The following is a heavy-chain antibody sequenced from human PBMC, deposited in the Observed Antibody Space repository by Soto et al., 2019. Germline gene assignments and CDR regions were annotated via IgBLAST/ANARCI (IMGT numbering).Heavy chain of an antibody. CDR2: IWYDGSNK. V-gene: IGHV3-33*01. CDR3: ARDRAYTYYGMDV. CDR1: GFTFSSYG. J-gene: IGHJ6*02. D-gene: IGHD3-16*01. Sequence: PGGSLRLSCAASGFTFSSYGMHWVRQVPGKGLEWVAVIWYDGSNKYYADSVKGRFTISRDNSKNTLYLQMNSLRAEDTAVYYCARDRAYTYYGMDVRGQRTTVTVSS.